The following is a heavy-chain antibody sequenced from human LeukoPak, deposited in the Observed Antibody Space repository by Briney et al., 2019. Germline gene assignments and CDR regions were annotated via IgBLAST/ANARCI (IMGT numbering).Heavy chain of an antibody. D-gene: IGHD2-15*01. Sequence: GGSLRLSCAASGFTFSSYEMNWVRQAPGKGLEWVSYISSSGSTIYYADSVKGRFTFSRDNAKNSLYLQMNSLRAEDTAVYYCARGPYPGYCSGGSCYVVWDYWGQGTLVTVSS. CDR3: ARGPYPGYCSGGSCYVVWDY. J-gene: IGHJ4*02. CDR1: GFTFSSYE. V-gene: IGHV3-48*03. CDR2: ISSSGSTI.